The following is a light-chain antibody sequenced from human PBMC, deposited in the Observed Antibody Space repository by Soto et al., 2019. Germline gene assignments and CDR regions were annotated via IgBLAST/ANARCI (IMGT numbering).Light chain of an antibody. CDR1: SSNIGSNY. Sequence: QSVLTQPPSASGTPGQRVTISCSGSSSNIGSNYVYWYQQLPGTAPKLLIYSNNQRPSGVPDRFSGSKSGTSASLAISGLRSEDEADYYCSSFTTSHTYIFGTGTKLTVL. J-gene: IGLJ1*01. CDR2: SNN. CDR3: SSFTTSHTYI. V-gene: IGLV1-47*02.